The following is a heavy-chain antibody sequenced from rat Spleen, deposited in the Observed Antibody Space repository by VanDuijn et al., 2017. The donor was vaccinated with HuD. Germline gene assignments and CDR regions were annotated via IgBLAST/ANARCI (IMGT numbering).Heavy chain of an antibody. CDR1: GFSFSNYY. CDR3: ARRGITEYFDY. Sequence: EVQLVESGGGSVQPGRSMKVSCAASGFSFSNYYMAWVRQAPTKGLEWVASISTSGGKTYYRESVKGRFTLSRDNAKSTLYLQMDSLRSEDTATYYCARRGITEYFDYWGQGVMVTVSS. J-gene: IGHJ2*01. V-gene: IGHV5-25*01. CDR2: ISTSGGKT. D-gene: IGHD1-1*01.